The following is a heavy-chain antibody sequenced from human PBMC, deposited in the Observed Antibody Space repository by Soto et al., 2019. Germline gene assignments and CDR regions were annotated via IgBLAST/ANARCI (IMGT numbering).Heavy chain of an antibody. D-gene: IGHD3-9*01. J-gene: IGHJ5*02. V-gene: IGHV4-39*01. CDR3: ARLPTGYPNWFDP. CDR1: GASISTNHHN. Sequence: SETLSLTCTVSGASISTNHHNWAWVRQPPGKGLEWMGNIHYRGDTYFNPSLGSRLSMSVDTSKNQFSLKLTSVTAADTAVYYCARLPTGYPNWFDPWGQGTLVTVSS. CDR2: IHYRGDT.